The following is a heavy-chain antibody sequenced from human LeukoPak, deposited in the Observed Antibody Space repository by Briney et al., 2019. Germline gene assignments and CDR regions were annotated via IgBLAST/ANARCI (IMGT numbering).Heavy chain of an antibody. V-gene: IGHV4-31*03. D-gene: IGHD4-17*01. CDR1: GGSFSSGGYY. CDR3: ARVRDGDYGYIGFDP. Sequence: SQALSLTCTVSGGSFSSGGYYWSWIRQHPGKGLEWIGYIYYSGRTYYNPSLKSRVTISVDTSKNQFSLKLSSVTAADTAVYHCARVRDGDYGYIGFDPWGQGTLVTVSS. J-gene: IGHJ5*02. CDR2: IYYSGRT.